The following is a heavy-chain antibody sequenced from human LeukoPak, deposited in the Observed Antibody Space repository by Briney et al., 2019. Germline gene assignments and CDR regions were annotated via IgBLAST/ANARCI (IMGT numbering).Heavy chain of an antibody. V-gene: IGHV3-23*01. Sequence: GGSLRLSCAASGFTFSSYAMSWVRQAPGKGLEWVSAISGSGGSTYHADSVKGRFTISRDNSKNTLYLQMNSLRAEDTAVYYCAKSAQGGPYYYYGMDVWGQGTTVTVSS. CDR2: ISGSGGST. D-gene: IGHD2-15*01. CDR3: AKSAQGGPYYYYGMDV. CDR1: GFTFSSYA. J-gene: IGHJ6*02.